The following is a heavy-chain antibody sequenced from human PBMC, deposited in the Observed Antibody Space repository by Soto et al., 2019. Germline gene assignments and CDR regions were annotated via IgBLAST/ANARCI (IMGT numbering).Heavy chain of an antibody. D-gene: IGHD3-22*01. CDR1: GFIFTSSS. CDR3: AAGDSSGYYGG. Sequence: GASVKVSCKASGFIFTSSSVQWVRQARRQGLEWIGWITVGSGNTNYAQKFQERVTITRDMSTSTAYMDLSNLRSEDTAVYYCAAGDSSGYYGGWGQGTQVTVSS. J-gene: IGHJ4*02. V-gene: IGHV1-58*01. CDR2: ITVGSGNT.